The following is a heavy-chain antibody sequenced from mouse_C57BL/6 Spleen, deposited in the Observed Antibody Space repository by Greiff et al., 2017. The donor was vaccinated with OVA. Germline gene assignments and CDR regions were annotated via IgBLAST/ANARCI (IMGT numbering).Heavy chain of an antibody. J-gene: IGHJ3*01. CDR2: IDPSDSYT. D-gene: IGHD2-4*01. Sequence: KESCKASGYTFTSYWMHWVKQRPGQGLEWIGEIDPSDSYTNYNQKFKGKSTLTVDKSSSTAYMQLSSLTSEDSAVYYCARFYYDYDAFAYWGQGTLVTVSA. CDR1: GYTFTSYW. V-gene: IGHV1-69*01. CDR3: ARFYYDYDAFAY.